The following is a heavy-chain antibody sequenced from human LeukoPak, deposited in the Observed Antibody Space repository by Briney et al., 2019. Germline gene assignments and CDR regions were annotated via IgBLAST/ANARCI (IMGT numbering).Heavy chain of an antibody. CDR3: ARAPAGGQLGRVPFFDY. V-gene: IGHV4-59*01. CDR1: GGSISTYY. J-gene: IGHJ4*02. CDR2: IYYSWST. Sequence: PSETLSLTCTVPGGSISTYYWSWIRQPPGKGLEWIGYIYYSWSTNYNPSLKSRVTISIDTSTNQFSLRLSSVTAADTAVYYCARAPAGGQLGRVPFFDYWGQGTLVTVSS. D-gene: IGHD6-13*01.